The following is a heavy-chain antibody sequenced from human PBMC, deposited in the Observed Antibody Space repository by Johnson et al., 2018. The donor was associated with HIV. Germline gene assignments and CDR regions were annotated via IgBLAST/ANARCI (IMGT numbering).Heavy chain of an antibody. CDR3: ARYGISFVGATTVKWAFDI. Sequence: QVRLVESGGGVVQPGRSLRLSCAASGFTFSSYAMHWVRQAPGKGLEWVAVISYDGSNKYYADSVKGRFTISRDNSKNTLYLQMNSLRAEDTAVYYCARYGISFVGATTVKWAFDIWGQGTMVTVSS. V-gene: IGHV3-30-3*01. CDR1: GFTFSSYA. J-gene: IGHJ3*02. CDR2: ISYDGSNK. D-gene: IGHD1-26*01.